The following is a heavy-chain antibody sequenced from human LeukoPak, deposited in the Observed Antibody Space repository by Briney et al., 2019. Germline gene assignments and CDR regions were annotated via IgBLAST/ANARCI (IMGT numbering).Heavy chain of an antibody. CDR3: AKEQLTSGYSFLTDY. Sequence: PGGSLRLSCAASGFTFSSYSMNWGRQAPGKGLEWVAYISGGGIGTYYADSVKGRFTISRDNSKNTLYLQMNSLRAEDTAVYYCAKEQLTSGYSFLTDYWGQGTLVTVSS. D-gene: IGHD5-18*01. CDR2: ISGGGIGT. V-gene: IGHV3-NL1*01. CDR1: GFTFSSYS. J-gene: IGHJ4*02.